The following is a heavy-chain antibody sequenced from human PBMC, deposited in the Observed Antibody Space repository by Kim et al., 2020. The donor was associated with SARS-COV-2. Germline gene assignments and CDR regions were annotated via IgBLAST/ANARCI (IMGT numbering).Heavy chain of an antibody. V-gene: IGHV4-39*07. Sequence: SETLSLTCTVSGGSISSSSYYWGWIRQPPGKGLEWIGSMYYSGSTYYNPSLKSRVTISVDTSKNQFSLKLSSVTAADTAVYFCARDHYYDSSGYPGWFDP. CDR3: ARDHYYDSSGYPGWFDP. D-gene: IGHD3-22*01. J-gene: IGHJ5*02. CDR2: MYYSGST. CDR1: GGSISSSSYY.